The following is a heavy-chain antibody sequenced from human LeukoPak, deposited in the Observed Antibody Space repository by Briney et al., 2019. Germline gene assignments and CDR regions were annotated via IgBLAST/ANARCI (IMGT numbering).Heavy chain of an antibody. CDR3: AREVDYDILTGYYKKKYYYYYYGMDV. J-gene: IGHJ6*02. CDR2: IIPIFGTA. V-gene: IGHV1-69*05. CDR1: GGTFSSYA. Sequence: SVKVSCKASGGTFSSYAISWVRQAPGQGLEWMGGIIPIFGTANYAQKFQGRVTITTDESTSTAYMELSSLRSEDTAVYYCAREVDYDILTGYYKKKYYYYYYGMDVWGQGTTVTVSS. D-gene: IGHD3-9*01.